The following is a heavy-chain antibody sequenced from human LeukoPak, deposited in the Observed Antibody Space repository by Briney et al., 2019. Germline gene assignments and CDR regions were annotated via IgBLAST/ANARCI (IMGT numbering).Heavy chain of an antibody. V-gene: IGHV4-38-2*02. J-gene: IGHJ4*02. D-gene: IGHD4-17*01. CDR1: GYSISSGYY. CDR2: IYHSGSV. Sequence: SETLSLTCTVSGYSISSGYYWGWIRQPPGKGLEWIGSIYHSGSVYFNPSLKSRVTISVDTSNNQFSLKLSSVAAADTAVYYCASTITVTTDYWGQGTLVTVSS. CDR3: ASTITVTTDY.